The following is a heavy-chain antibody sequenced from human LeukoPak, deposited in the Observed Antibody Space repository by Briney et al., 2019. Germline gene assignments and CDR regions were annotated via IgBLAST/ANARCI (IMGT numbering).Heavy chain of an antibody. V-gene: IGHV3-30-3*01. J-gene: IGHJ3*02. CDR2: ISYDGSNE. CDR3: AREEEGAFDI. CDR1: GFTFSSYA. Sequence: PGRSLRLSCAASGFTFSSYAMHWVRQAPGKGLEWVAVISYDGSNEYYADSVKGRFTISRDNSKNTPYLQMNSLRAEDTAVYYCAREEEGAFDIWGQGTMVTVSS.